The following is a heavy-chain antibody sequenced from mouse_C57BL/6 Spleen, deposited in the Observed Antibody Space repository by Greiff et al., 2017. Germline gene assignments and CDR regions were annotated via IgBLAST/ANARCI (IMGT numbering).Heavy chain of an antibody. V-gene: IGHV1-78*01. CDR1: GYTFTDHT. CDR2: IYPRDGST. D-gene: IGHD1-1*01. J-gene: IGHJ1*03. Sequence: QVQLQQSDAELVKPGASVKISCKVSGYTFTDHTIPWMKQRPEQGLEWIGYIYPRDGSTTYNEKFKGTATLTADKSSSPAYMHLNSLTSEDSAGYFCARGGVLRWYIDVWGTGTTVTVSS. CDR3: ARGGVLRWYIDV.